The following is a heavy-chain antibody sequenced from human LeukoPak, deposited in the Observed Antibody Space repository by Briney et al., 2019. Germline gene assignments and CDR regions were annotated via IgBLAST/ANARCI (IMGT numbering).Heavy chain of an antibody. V-gene: IGHV3-30*04. Sequence: GALRLSCAASGCTFSSYAMHWVRQAPGKGLEWVAVISYDGSNKYYADSVKGRFTISRDNSKNTLYLQMNSLRAEDTAVYYCARVYGDYETVDYWGQGTLVTVSS. J-gene: IGHJ4*02. D-gene: IGHD4-17*01. CDR1: GCTFSSYA. CDR2: ISYDGSNK. CDR3: ARVYGDYETVDY.